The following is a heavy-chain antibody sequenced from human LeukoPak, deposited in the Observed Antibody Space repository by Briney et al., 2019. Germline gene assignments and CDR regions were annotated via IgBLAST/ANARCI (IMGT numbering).Heavy chain of an antibody. V-gene: IGHV1-69*04. CDR1: GGTFSSYA. CDR2: IIPILGIA. Sequence: SVKVSCKASGGTFSSYAISWVRQAPGQGLEWMGRIIPILGIANYAQKFQGRVTITADKSTSTAYMKLSSLRSEDTAVYYCASGSGSYYGMDVWGQGTTVTVSS. J-gene: IGHJ6*02. D-gene: IGHD1-26*01. CDR3: ASGSGSYYGMDV.